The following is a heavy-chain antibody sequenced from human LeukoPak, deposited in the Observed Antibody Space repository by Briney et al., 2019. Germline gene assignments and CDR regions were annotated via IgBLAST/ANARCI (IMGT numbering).Heavy chain of an antibody. CDR2: IYYSGST. CDR1: GGSISSSSYY. CDR3: ARDRDSSGRYFDY. V-gene: IGHV4-39*02. Sequence: SETLSLTCTVSGGSISSSSYYWGWIRQPPGKGLEWIGSIYYSGSTYYNPSLKSRVTISVDTSKNQFSLKLSSVTAADTAVYYCARDRDSSGRYFDYWGQGTLVTVSS. J-gene: IGHJ4*02. D-gene: IGHD6-19*01.